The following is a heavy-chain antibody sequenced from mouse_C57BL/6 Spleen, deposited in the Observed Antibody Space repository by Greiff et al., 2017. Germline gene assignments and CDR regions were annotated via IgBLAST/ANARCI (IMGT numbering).Heavy chain of an antibody. J-gene: IGHJ2*01. Sequence: EVMLVESGGGLVKPGGSLKLSCAASGFTFSSYAMSWVRPTPEKRLEWVATISDGGSYTYYPDNVKGRFTISRDNAKNNLYLQMSHLKSEDTARYYCARDQIYSLDYWGQGTTLTVSS. CDR3: ARDQIYSLDY. V-gene: IGHV5-4*01. CDR1: GFTFSSYA. CDR2: ISDGGSYT. D-gene: IGHD2-12*01.